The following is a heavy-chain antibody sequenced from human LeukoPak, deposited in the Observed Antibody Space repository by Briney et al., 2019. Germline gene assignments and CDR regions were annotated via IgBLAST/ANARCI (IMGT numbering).Heavy chain of an antibody. J-gene: IGHJ4*02. D-gene: IGHD3-22*01. V-gene: IGHV3-30*02. CDR1: GFTFRNYG. CDR3: AKDRRLYYYDRLAL. CDR2: IRYDGSNK. Sequence: GGSLRLSCAASGFTFRNYGMHWVRQAPGKGLEWVAFIRYDGSNKYYADSVKGRFTISRDNSKNTLYLQMNSLRAEDTAVYYCAKDRRLYYYDRLALWGQGTLVTVSS.